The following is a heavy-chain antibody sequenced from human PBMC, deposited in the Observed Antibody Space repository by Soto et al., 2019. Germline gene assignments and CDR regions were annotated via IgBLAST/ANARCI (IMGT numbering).Heavy chain of an antibody. D-gene: IGHD2-15*01. CDR2: ISSSNRTI. CDR3: AREGWPLLQTGMDV. Sequence: PGGSLRLSCAASGFTFRSYSMNWVSQAPGKGLEWVSYISSSNRTINYADSVKGRFIISRDNAKNSLYLQMHSLRDEDTAVYYCAREGWPLLQTGMDVWGQGTTVTVSS. V-gene: IGHV3-48*02. CDR1: GFTFRSYS. J-gene: IGHJ6*02.